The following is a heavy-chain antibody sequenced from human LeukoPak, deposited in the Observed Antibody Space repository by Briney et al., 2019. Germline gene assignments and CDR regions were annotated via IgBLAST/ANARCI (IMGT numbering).Heavy chain of an antibody. Sequence: GGSLRLSCAASGFTFSNAWMSWVRQAPGKGLEWVGRIKSKTDGGTTDYAAPVKGRFTIPRDDSKNTLYLQMNSLKTEDTAVYYCTTDVRTGDSSSSGYGYWGQGTLVTVSS. CDR1: GFTFSNAW. V-gene: IGHV3-15*01. D-gene: IGHD6-6*01. J-gene: IGHJ4*02. CDR2: IKSKTDGGTT. CDR3: TTDVRTGDSSSSGYGY.